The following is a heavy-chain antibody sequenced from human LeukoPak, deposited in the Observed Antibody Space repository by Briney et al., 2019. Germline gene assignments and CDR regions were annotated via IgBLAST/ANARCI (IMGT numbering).Heavy chain of an antibody. V-gene: IGHV3-23*01. Sequence: GASVKVSCKVSGYTLTELSMSWVRQAPGKGLEWVSAISGSGGSTYYADSVKGRFTISRDNSKNTLYLQMNSLRAEDTAVYYCAKLTGDYVWGSFYLYWGQGTLVTVSS. CDR1: GYTLTELS. CDR2: ISGSGGST. CDR3: AKLTGDYVWGSFYLY. J-gene: IGHJ4*02. D-gene: IGHD3-16*01.